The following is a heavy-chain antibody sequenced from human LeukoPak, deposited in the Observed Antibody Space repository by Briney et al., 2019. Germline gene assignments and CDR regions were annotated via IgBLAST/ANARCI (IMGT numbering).Heavy chain of an antibody. D-gene: IGHD2-15*01. Sequence: SETLSLTCSVSGGSISNYYWSWIRQPPGKGLEWIGYIYSSGSAKYNSSLQSRVTISEDTSKNQFSLKLSSVTAADTAVYYCARHEVGYCSGGSCPYYFDYWGQGTLVTVSS. CDR2: IYSSGSA. J-gene: IGHJ4*02. V-gene: IGHV4-59*08. CDR1: GGSISNYY. CDR3: ARHEVGYCSGGSCPYYFDY.